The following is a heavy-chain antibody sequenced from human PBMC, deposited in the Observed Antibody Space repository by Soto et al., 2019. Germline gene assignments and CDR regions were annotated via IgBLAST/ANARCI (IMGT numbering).Heavy chain of an antibody. CDR3: ARVEHNSGWRIFDY. D-gene: IGHD6-19*01. V-gene: IGHV4-4*02. CDR1: GDSISNDNW. Sequence: QVQLQESGPGLVKPSGTLSLSCAVSGDSISNDNWWCWIRQPPGKGLEWIGDIYHSGRTNYSPALRSRVTMSVDTSKNHFSLRLESVTAADTAFYFCARVEHNSGWRIFDYWGQGSLITVSS. J-gene: IGHJ4*02. CDR2: IYHSGRT.